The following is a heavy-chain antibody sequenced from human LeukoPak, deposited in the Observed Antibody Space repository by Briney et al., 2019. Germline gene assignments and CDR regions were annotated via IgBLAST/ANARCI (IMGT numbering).Heavy chain of an antibody. CDR3: ARRSRIHYFDH. J-gene: IGHJ4*02. V-gene: IGHV5-51*01. CDR1: GYSFTSYW. CDR2: IYPGDSDT. Sequence: LGESLKISCRGSGYSFTSYWIVWVRQMPGKGLEWMGIIYPGDSDTRYSPSFQGQVTISADKSISTAYLQWSSLKASDTAMYYCARRSRIHYFDHWGQGTLVTVSS. D-gene: IGHD6-13*01.